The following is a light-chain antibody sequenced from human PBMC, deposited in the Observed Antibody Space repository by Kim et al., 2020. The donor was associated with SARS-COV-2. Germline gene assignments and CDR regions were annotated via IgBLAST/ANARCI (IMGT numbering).Light chain of an antibody. CDR2: GAS. CDR3: QQSYSTPPWT. V-gene: IGKV1-39*01. J-gene: IGKJ1*01. Sequence: DIQMTQSPSSLSASVGDRVTITCRTSQTIITYLNWYQQKPGKAPKLLIYGASSLQSGVPSRFSGSGSGTDFTLTISSLQPEDFATYYCQQSYSTPPWTFGQGTKVEIK. CDR1: QTIITY.